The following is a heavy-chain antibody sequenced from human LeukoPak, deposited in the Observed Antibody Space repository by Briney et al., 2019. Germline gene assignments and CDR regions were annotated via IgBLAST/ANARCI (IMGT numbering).Heavy chain of an antibody. CDR1: GFTFSNYG. CDR2: ISGSGGST. CDR3: AKDIVVVAGRLDC. Sequence: PGGSLRLSCAASGFTFSNYGMSWVRQAPGKGLEWVSGISGSGGSTYYADSAKGRFTISRDNSKNTLFLQMNSLRAEDTAVYYCAKDIVVVAGRLDCWGQGTLVTVSS. J-gene: IGHJ4*02. D-gene: IGHD2-15*01. V-gene: IGHV3-23*01.